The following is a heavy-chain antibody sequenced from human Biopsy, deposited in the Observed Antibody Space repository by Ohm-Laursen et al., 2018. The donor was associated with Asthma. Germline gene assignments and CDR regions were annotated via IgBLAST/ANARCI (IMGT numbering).Heavy chain of an antibody. Sequence: SDTLSLTCTVSGGSMSSSSYSWTWIRQPPGKGLEWIGNIHYSGSTYSNPSLKSRVTISVDTSKKQISLRLSSVIAADTAVYYCAGFCSGGNCPDHWGQGTLVTVSS. V-gene: IGHV4-61*01. CDR2: IHYSGST. D-gene: IGHD2-15*01. CDR1: GGSMSSSSYS. J-gene: IGHJ4*02. CDR3: AGFCSGGNCPDH.